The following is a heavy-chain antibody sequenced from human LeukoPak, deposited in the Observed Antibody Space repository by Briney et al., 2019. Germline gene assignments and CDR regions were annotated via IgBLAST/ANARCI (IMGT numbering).Heavy chain of an antibody. D-gene: IGHD1-1*01. Sequence: GGSLRLSCTTSGFNFGDYAMTWVRQAPGKGLEWVSYISSRDRTTYYADSVTGRFTISRDNAKNSLYLQMNSLRAEDTAVYYCARTSWNDVPYLDYWGQGTLVTVSS. CDR1: GFNFGDYA. V-gene: IGHV3-48*03. CDR2: ISSRDRTT. J-gene: IGHJ4*02. CDR3: ARTSWNDVPYLDY.